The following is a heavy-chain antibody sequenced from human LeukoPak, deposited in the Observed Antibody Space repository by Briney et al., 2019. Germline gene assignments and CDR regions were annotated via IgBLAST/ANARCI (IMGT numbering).Heavy chain of an antibody. V-gene: IGHV3-30*04. D-gene: IGHD4-17*01. J-gene: IGHJ2*01. CDR2: ISYDGSNK. CDR1: GFTFSSYA. CDR3: ARDGMTVTSPGSYWYFDL. Sequence: PGGSLRLSCAASGFTFSSYAMHWVRQAPGKVLEWVAVISYDGSNKYYADSVKGRFTISRDNSKNTLYLQMNSLRAEDTAVYYCARDGMTVTSPGSYWYFDLWGRGTLVTVSS.